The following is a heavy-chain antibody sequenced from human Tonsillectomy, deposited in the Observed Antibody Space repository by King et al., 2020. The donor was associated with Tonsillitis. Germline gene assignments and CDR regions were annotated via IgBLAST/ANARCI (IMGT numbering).Heavy chain of an antibody. CDR3: TSPPAYTSLSFVFEI. D-gene: IGHD2/OR15-2a*01. CDR1: GGSVSTTSYY. J-gene: IGHJ3*02. V-gene: IGHV4-39*01. CDR2: IYYTGST. Sequence: QLQESGPGLVKPSETLSLTCTVSGGSVSTTSYYWGWVRQPPGKGLEWIGNIYYTGSTYYSPSLKSRVTVSVDTSKNQFSLRLNSVTAADSAVYYCTSPPAYTSLSFVFEIWGQGTMVPVSS.